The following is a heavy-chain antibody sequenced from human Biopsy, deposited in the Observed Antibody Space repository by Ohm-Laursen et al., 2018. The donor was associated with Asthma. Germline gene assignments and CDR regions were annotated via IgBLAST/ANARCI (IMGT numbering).Heavy chain of an antibody. Sequence: SLRLSCTASGFMFSSYGMDWVRQAPGKGLEWVALMSYDGSIKDYADSVKGRFTISRDNSMNTLYLHMNSLRAEDTAVYYCARGGSRDLWGTYRYPWDYWGQGTLVTVSS. D-gene: IGHD3-16*02. CDR3: ARGGSRDLWGTYRYPWDY. V-gene: IGHV3-30*03. CDR1: GFMFSSYG. CDR2: MSYDGSIK. J-gene: IGHJ4*02.